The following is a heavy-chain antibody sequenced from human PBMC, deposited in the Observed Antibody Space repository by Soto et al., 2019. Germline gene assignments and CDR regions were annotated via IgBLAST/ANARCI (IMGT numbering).Heavy chain of an antibody. Sequence: SETLSLTCTVSSDSISSYYWGWIRQPPGKRLEWIGYISYSGSTDYNPSLKSRVTISGDTSKNQFSLKVSSVTAADTAVYYCARGTSWQLPFDYWGQGTMVTVYS. CDR2: ISYSGST. D-gene: IGHD6-13*01. CDR1: SDSISSYY. CDR3: ARGTSWQLPFDY. V-gene: IGHV4-59*01. J-gene: IGHJ4*02.